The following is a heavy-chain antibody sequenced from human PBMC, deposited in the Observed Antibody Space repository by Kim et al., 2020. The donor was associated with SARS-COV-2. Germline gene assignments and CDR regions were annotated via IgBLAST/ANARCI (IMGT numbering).Heavy chain of an antibody. CDR2: IYSGGST. Sequence: GGSLRLSCAASGFTVSSNYMSWVRQAPGKGLEWVSVIYSGGSTYYADSVKGRFTISRDNSKNTLYLQMNSLRAEDTAVYYCARWSSAAMWTFDIWGQGTMVTGAS. J-gene: IGHJ3*02. CDR1: GFTVSSNY. CDR3: ARWSSAAMWTFDI. V-gene: IGHV3-66*01. D-gene: IGHD2-2*01.